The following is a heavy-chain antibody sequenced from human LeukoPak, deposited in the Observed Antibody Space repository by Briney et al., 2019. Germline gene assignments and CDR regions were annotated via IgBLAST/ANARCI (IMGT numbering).Heavy chain of an antibody. D-gene: IGHD1-26*01. CDR2: ISGSAGTT. CDR1: GFTFSNYA. Sequence: GGSLRLSCATSGFTFSNYALNWVRQAPGKGLEWVSVISGSAGTTYYADSVKGRFTISRDNSKNTLYLQMNSLRAEDTAVYYCANPEFSGEPTADYWGQGTLVTVSS. V-gene: IGHV3-23*01. CDR3: ANPEFSGEPTADY. J-gene: IGHJ4*02.